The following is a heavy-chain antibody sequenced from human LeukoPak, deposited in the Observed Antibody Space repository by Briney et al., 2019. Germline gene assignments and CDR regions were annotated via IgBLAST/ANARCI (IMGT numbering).Heavy chain of an antibody. D-gene: IGHD3-16*02. V-gene: IGHV4-59*08. CDR2: IYYTGST. CDR1: GGSISGYY. CDR3: ARKKPQGSYPLLL. Sequence: SETLSLTCTVSGGSISGYYWSWLRQPQAKGLEWVGHIYYTGSTNSNPSLRSRLTISLDTSTSQFSLRLSSVTAADTAVYFCARKKPQGSYPLLLWGEGPLVSVSS. J-gene: IGHJ4*02.